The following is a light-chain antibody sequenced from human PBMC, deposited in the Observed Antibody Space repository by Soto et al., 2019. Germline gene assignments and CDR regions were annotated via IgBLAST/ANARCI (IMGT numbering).Light chain of an antibody. V-gene: IGKV1-5*03. CDR1: QSLSGW. Sequence: DIQMTQSTSTLSASVGDRVTITCRASQSLSGWLAWYQQKSGKAPKLLIYMASTLQSGVPSRFSGTGSGTEFTLTISSLQPDDFATYYCQQYHSYPLTFGGGTKVGIK. CDR2: MAS. J-gene: IGKJ4*01. CDR3: QQYHSYPLT.